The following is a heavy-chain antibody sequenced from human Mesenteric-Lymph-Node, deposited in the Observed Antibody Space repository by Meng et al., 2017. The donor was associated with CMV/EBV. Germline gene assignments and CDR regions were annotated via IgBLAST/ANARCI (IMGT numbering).Heavy chain of an antibody. V-gene: IGHV4-39*01. CDR3: ARLIVSSSSYYFDY. D-gene: IGHD6-6*01. CDR1: GGSISSSSYY. J-gene: IGHJ4*02. Sequence: SGGSISSSSYYWGWIRHPPGKGLEWIGSIYYSGSTYYNPSLKSRVTISVDTSKNQFSLKLSSMTAADTAVYYCARLIVSSSSYYFDYWGQGTLVTVSS. CDR2: IYYSGST.